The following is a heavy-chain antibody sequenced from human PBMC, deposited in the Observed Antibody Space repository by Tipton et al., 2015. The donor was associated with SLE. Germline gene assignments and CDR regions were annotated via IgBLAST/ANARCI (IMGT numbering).Heavy chain of an antibody. D-gene: IGHD2-21*02. CDR1: GGTFSSYA. J-gene: IGHJ4*02. CDR2: IILIFGTA. Sequence: QSGPEMKKPGSSVKVSCKASGGTFSSYAISWVRQAPGQGLEWMGGIILIFGTANYAQKFQGRVTITADGSTSTAYMELSSRRSEYTAVYYCASAYCGGDCYSGSSFDYGGRGPLVAVSS. V-gene: IGHV1-69*01. CDR3: ASAYCGGDCYSGSSFDY.